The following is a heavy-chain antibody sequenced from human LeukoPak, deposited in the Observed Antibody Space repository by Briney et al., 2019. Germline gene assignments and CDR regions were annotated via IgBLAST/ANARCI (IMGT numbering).Heavy chain of an antibody. D-gene: IGHD2-2*01. CDR2: ISSSSSYI. J-gene: IGHJ4*02. V-gene: IGHV3-21*01. Sequence: GGSLRLSCAASGFTLSSYAMSWVRQAPGKGLEWVSSISSSSSYIYYADSVKGRFTISRDNAKNSLYLQMNSLRAEDTAVYYCARTARTDIVVVPAARTYDYWGQGTLVTVSS. CDR3: ARTARTDIVVVPAARTYDY. CDR1: GFTLSSYA.